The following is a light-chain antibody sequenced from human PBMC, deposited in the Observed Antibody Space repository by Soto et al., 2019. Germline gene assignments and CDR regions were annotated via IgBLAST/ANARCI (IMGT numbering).Light chain of an antibody. V-gene: IGLV2-23*01. CDR1: SSDVGNYNL. CDR2: EGG. Sequence: QSALTQPASVSGSPGQSITISCTGTSSDVGNYNLVSWYQQYPGKAPKLMIYEGGKRPSGVSNRFSGSKSGNTASLTISGLQAEDEADYFCSSYAPSDVVFGGGTKLTVL. J-gene: IGLJ2*01. CDR3: SSYAPSDVV.